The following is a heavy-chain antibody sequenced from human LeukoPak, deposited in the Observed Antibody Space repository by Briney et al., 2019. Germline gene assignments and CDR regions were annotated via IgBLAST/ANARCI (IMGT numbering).Heavy chain of an antibody. Sequence: SETPSLTCAVYGGSFSGYYWSWIRQPPGKGLEWIGEINHSGSTNYNPSLKSRVTISVDTSKNQFSLKLSSVTAADTAVYYCASGRYSSGYYYRDYWGQGTLVTVSS. CDR2: INHSGST. J-gene: IGHJ4*02. V-gene: IGHV4-34*01. CDR3: ASGRYSSGYYYRDY. D-gene: IGHD3-22*01. CDR1: GGSFSGYY.